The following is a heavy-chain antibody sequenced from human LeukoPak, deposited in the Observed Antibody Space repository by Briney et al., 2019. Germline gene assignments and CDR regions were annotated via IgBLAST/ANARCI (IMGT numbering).Heavy chain of an antibody. V-gene: IGHV4-31*03. J-gene: IGHJ3*02. Sequence: PSETLSLTCTVSGGSISSGGYYWSWNRQHPGKGLEWIGYIYYSGSTYYNPSLKSRVTISVDTSKNQFSLKLSSVTAADTAVYYCASSIAAAGPDAFDIWGQGTMVTVSS. CDR2: IYYSGST. D-gene: IGHD6-13*01. CDR1: GGSISSGGYY. CDR3: ASSIAAAGPDAFDI.